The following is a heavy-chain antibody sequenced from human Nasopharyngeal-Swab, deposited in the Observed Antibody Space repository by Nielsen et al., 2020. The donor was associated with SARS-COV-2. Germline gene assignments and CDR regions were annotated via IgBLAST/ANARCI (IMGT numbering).Heavy chain of an antibody. J-gene: IGHJ4*02. CDR2: IWYDGSNK. Sequence: WIRQPPGKGLEWAAVIWYDGSNKYYADSVKGRFTISRDNSKNTLYLQMNSLRAEDTAVYYCARGKDPGYFDYWGQGTLVTVSS. CDR3: ARGKDPGYFDY. V-gene: IGHV3-33*01.